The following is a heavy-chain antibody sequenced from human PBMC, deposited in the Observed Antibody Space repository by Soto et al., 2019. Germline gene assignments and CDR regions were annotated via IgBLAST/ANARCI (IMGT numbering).Heavy chain of an antibody. CDR2: ISTSGDTT. Sequence: GGSLRLSCAASGFNFGKFAMSWVRQAPGKGLEWVSSISTSGDTTSYADSVKGQFTISRDNSKNTLFLQMNSLRAEDTAVYYCRGVYDSSGVYFHHWGQGTLVTVSS. CDR3: RGVYDSSGVYFHH. J-gene: IGHJ1*01. V-gene: IGHV3-23*01. CDR1: GFNFGKFA. D-gene: IGHD3-22*01.